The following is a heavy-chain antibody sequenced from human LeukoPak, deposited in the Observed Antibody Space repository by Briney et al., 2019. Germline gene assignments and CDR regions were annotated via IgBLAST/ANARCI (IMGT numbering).Heavy chain of an antibody. CDR1: GYTLTELS. CDR2: FDPEDGET. CDR3: ATPERYQLLIFDY. J-gene: IGHJ4*02. V-gene: IGHV1-24*01. D-gene: IGHD2-2*01. Sequence: ASVKVSRKVSGYTLTELSMHWVRPAPGKGLEWMGGFDPEDGETIYTQKFQGRVTMTEDTSTDTAYMELSSLRSEDTAVYYCATPERYQLLIFDYWGQGTLVTVSS.